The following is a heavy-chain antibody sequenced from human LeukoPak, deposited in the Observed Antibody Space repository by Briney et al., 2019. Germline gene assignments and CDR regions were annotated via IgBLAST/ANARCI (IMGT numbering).Heavy chain of an antibody. V-gene: IGHV1-2*02. Sequence: ASVKVSCKASGYTFTNNGIGWVRQAPGQGLEWMGWINPNSGGTNYAQKFQGRVTMTRDTSISTAYMELSRLRSDDTAVYYCARGGYSSYYYYYMDVWGKGTTVTVSS. D-gene: IGHD6-19*01. CDR2: INPNSGGT. CDR1: GYTFTNNG. J-gene: IGHJ6*03. CDR3: ARGGYSSYYYYYMDV.